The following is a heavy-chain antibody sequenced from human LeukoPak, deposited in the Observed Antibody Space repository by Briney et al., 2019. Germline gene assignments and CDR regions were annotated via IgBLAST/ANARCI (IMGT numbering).Heavy chain of an antibody. CDR3: ARPGRYGGYVFDY. J-gene: IGHJ4*02. V-gene: IGHV1-3*01. CDR2: VNAGNGNT. D-gene: IGHD5-12*01. Sequence: GASVKVSCTASGYTFTSYAMHWVRQAPGQRLEWMGWVNAGNGNTKYSQKFQGRVTIIRDTSANTAYMELSSLRSEDTAVYYCARPGRYGGYVFDYWGQGTLVTVSS. CDR1: GYTFTSYA.